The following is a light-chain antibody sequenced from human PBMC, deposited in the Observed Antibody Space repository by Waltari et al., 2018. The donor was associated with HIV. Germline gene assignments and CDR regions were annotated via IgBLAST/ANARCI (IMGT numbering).Light chain of an antibody. CDR1: SSDVGGYNF. CDR2: EVN. CDR3: SSYTSSISLV. Sequence: QSALSQPASVSGSPGQSIAISCTGTSSDVGGYNFVPWYQQHPGKATKLMIYEVNNRPSGVSSRFSGSKSGNTASLTISGLQAEDEADYYCSSYTSSISLVFGGGTKLTVL. V-gene: IGLV2-14*01. J-gene: IGLJ2*01.